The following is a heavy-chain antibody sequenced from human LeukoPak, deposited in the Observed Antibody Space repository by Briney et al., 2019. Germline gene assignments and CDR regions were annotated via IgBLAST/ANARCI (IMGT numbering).Heavy chain of an antibody. CDR2: IRYDGSNK. V-gene: IGHV3-30*02. Sequence: GGSLRLSCAASGFTFSTYGMHWVRQAPGKGLEWVAFIRYDGSNKYYADSVKGRFTIARDNSKNTLYLQMNSLRGEDTAVYFCAKDKDPWKSTAISDFDYWGQGTLVTVSS. CDR3: AKDKDPWKSTAISDFDY. D-gene: IGHD1-1*01. J-gene: IGHJ4*02. CDR1: GFTFSTYG.